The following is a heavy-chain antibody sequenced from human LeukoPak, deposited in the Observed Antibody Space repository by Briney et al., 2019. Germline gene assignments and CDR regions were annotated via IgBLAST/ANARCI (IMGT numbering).Heavy chain of an antibody. CDR3: ADAYCGGDCYLAFDI. CDR1: GGSISSSRYY. D-gene: IGHD2-21*02. V-gene: IGHV4-39*07. J-gene: IGHJ3*02. CDR2: MYYSGST. Sequence: SETLSLTCTVSGGSISSSRYYGGWIRQPPGKGLEWIGSMYYSGSTYYNPSLKSRVTISVDTSKNQFSLKLSSVTAADTAVYYSADAYCGGDCYLAFDIWGQGTMVTVSS.